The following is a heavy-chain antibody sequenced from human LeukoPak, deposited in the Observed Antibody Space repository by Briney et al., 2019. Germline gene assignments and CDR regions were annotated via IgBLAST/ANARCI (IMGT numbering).Heavy chain of an antibody. Sequence: GSSLRLSCAASRYTFINHWMTWVPQAPGKGLSWVGRNYRNAEGGTTDYAAPVKGRFTISRDDSENTLYLQMNSLKTEDTAVYYCTTDSYCSTTTCYASSNYYYGLDAWGQGTSVTVSS. V-gene: IGHV3-15*05. J-gene: IGHJ6*02. CDR1: RYTFINHW. D-gene: IGHD2-2*01. CDR3: TTDSYCSTTTCYASSNYYYGLDA. CDR2: NYRNAEGGTT.